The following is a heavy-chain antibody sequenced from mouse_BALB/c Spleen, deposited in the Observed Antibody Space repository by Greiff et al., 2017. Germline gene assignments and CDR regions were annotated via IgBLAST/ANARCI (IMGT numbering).Heavy chain of an antibody. CDR3: ARDWDYYAMDY. CDR1: GFTFSSYG. Sequence: EVMLVESGGGLVQPGGSLKLSCAASGFTFSSYGMSWVRQTPDKRLELVATINSNGGSTYYPDSVKGRFTISRDNAKNTLYLQMSSLKSEDTAMYYCARDWDYYAMDYWGQGTSVTVSS. V-gene: IGHV5-6-3*01. CDR2: INSNGGST. J-gene: IGHJ4*01.